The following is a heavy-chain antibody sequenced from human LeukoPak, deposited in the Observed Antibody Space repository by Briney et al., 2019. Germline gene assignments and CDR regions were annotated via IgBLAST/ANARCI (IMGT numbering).Heavy chain of an antibody. CDR3: ARVLGGSSPFDY. J-gene: IGHJ4*02. CDR2: IYHSGTT. V-gene: IGHV4-38-2*01. CDR1: GYSISSGYY. Sequence: PSETLSLTCAVSGYSISSGYYWGWIRQPPGKGLEWIGSIYHSGTTHYNPSLKSRVTISVDTSKNQFSLKLSSVTAADTAIYYCARVLGGSSPFDYSGQGTLVTVSS. D-gene: IGHD1-26*01.